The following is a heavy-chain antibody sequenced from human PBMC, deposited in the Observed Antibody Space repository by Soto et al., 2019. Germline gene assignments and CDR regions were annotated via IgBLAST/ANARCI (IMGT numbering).Heavy chain of an antibody. CDR2: ISGSGGST. CDR3: AKGLTVRDRRAPYTWFDP. V-gene: IGHV3-23*01. J-gene: IGHJ5*02. CDR1: GFTFSSYA. Sequence: QPGGSLRLSCAASGFTFSSYAMSWVRQAPGKGLEWVSAISGSGGSTYYADSVKGRFTISRDNSKNTLYLQMNSLRAEDTAVYYCAKGLTVRDRRAPYTWFDPWGQGTLVTVSS. D-gene: IGHD3-10*01.